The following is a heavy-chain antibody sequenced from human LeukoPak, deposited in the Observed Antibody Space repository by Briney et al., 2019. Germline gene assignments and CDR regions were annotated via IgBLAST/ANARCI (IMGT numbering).Heavy chain of an antibody. CDR3: ARGGLIRGVIPGYYYYGLDV. D-gene: IGHD3-10*01. Sequence: GGSLRLSCAASGFTVSSNYMSWVRQAPGKGLELVSVIYTDVSSYYADSVKGRFTISRDNSRNTLDLQMNSLRAEDTDVYHCARGGLIRGVIPGYYYYGLDVWGQGTTVTVSS. CDR2: IYTDVSS. J-gene: IGHJ6*02. CDR1: GFTVSSNY. V-gene: IGHV3-66*01.